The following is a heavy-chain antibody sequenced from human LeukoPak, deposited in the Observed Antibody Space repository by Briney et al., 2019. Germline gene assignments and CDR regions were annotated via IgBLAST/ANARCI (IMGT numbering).Heavy chain of an antibody. Sequence: GGSLRLSCEASGFTLNNYALAWVRQSPGKGLECVSGITGSGGHTYYAPSVKGRFTISRDNSKNTLYLQMYSLRAEDTAVYYCTKDLTDFHYYYTDVWGKGTTVIVSS. V-gene: IGHV3-23*01. J-gene: IGHJ6*03. CDR3: TKDLTDFHYYYTDV. CDR1: GFTLNNYA. D-gene: IGHD2-21*02. CDR2: ITGSGGHT.